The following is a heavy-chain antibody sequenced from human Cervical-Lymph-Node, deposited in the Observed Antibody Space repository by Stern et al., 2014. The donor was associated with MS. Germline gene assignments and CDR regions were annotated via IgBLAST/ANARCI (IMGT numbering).Heavy chain of an antibody. J-gene: IGHJ4*02. Sequence: VQLEESGPGLVKPSQTLSLTCTVSGASISSGTSYWSWIRQPAGGGLEWIGRLHASGATYYNPSLKSRVTISGDTSKNQFSLNRNPVTAADTAVYYCARGHWELLGNNYFDSWGQGTLVTVSS. CDR1: GASISSGTSY. D-gene: IGHD1-26*01. CDR3: ARGHWELLGNNYFDS. V-gene: IGHV4-61*02. CDR2: LHASGAT.